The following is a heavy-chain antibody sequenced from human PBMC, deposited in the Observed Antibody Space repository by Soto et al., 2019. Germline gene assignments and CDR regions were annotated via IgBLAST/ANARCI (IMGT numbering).Heavy chain of an antibody. CDR3: ARSGYNYGYDY. D-gene: IGHD5-18*01. CDR2: INPYNGNT. Sequence: QVQLRQSGAEVKKPGASVTVACKASGYTLTSYAISWVRQAPGQGFECMGWINPYNGNTNYVQNFQGRITMTADTSTNTAYMELRSLRSDDTAVYYCARSGYNYGYDYWGQGTMVTVS. J-gene: IGHJ4*02. V-gene: IGHV1-18*01. CDR1: GYTLTSYA.